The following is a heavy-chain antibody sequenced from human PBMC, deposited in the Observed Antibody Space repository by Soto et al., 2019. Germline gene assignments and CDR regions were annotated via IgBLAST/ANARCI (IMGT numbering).Heavy chain of an antibody. CDR3: ARMGYTRIGYSR. CDR1: GGSFSGYY. Sequence: SETLSLTCAVNGGSFSGYYWSWIRQPPGKGLEWIGEINDSGSTNYNSSLKSRVTISVDTSKNQFSLKLNSVTAADTAVYYCARMGYTRIGYSRWGQGALVTVSS. V-gene: IGHV4-34*01. CDR2: INDSGST. D-gene: IGHD3-22*01. J-gene: IGHJ4*02.